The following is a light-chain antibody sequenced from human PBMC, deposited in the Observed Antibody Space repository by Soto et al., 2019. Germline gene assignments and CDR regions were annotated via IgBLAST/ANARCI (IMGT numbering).Light chain of an antibody. J-gene: IGLJ3*02. V-gene: IGLV2-14*01. CDR2: EVN. Sequence: QSALTQPASVSGSPGQSITISCTGTSSDVGGYNFVSWYQQHPGKAPKLMIYEVNNRPSGVSNRFSGSKSGNTASLTISGLQVEDEADYICGSFTTNRIWVFGGGTKLTVL. CDR3: GSFTTNRIWV. CDR1: SSDVGGYNF.